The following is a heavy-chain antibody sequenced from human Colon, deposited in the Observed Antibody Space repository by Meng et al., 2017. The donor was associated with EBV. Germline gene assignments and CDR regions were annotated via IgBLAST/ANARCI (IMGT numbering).Heavy chain of an antibody. D-gene: IGHD2-2*03. V-gene: IGHV4-34*02. Sequence: QVQLPQWGAGLLQPSETLSLTCGGSGGSLSGYYWSWIRHFPGRTLEFIGDINHSGSANYNPSLRSRVTISVDTSKNQIFLNLHSVTAADTAVYHCARTFGYCSNNNCPRTLGYWGQGTLVTVSS. J-gene: IGHJ4*02. CDR2: INHSGSA. CDR3: ARTFGYCSNNNCPRTLGY. CDR1: GGSLSGYY.